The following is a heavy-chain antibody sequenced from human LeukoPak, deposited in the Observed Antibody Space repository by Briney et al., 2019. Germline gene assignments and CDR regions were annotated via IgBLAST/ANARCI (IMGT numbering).Heavy chain of an antibody. CDR2: ISYDGSNK. D-gene: IGHD4-17*01. Sequence: GGSLRLSCAASGFTFSSYAMHWVRQAPGKGLEWVAVISYDGSNKYYADSVKGRFTISRDNSKNTLYLQMNSLRAEDTAVYYCARETDYGETVDAFDIWGQGTMVTVSS. V-gene: IGHV3-30*04. J-gene: IGHJ3*02. CDR1: GFTFSSYA. CDR3: ARETDYGETVDAFDI.